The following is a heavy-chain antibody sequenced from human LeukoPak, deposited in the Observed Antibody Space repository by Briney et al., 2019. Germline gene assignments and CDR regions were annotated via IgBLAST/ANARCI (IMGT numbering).Heavy chain of an antibody. D-gene: IGHD5/OR15-5a*01. CDR1: GFTFDDYA. Sequence: GGSLRLSCAASGFTFDDYAMHWVRQAPGKGLEWVSGISWNSGSIGYADSVKGRFTISRDNAKNSLYLQMNSLRAEDKALYYCAKDTEFSVARLDYFDYWGQGTLVTVSS. J-gene: IGHJ4*02. V-gene: IGHV3-9*01. CDR3: AKDTEFSVARLDYFDY. CDR2: ISWNSGSI.